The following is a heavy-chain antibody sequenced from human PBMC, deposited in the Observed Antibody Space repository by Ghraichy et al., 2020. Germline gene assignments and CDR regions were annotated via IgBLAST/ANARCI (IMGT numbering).Heavy chain of an antibody. CDR1: GGSIRSSSYY. Sequence: SETLSLTCTVSGGSIRSSSYYWAWIRQPPGKGLEFIGTIYYTGSTYYSPSLKSRVTISVDSSKNQLSLHLSSVTAADTALYYCARRATVLRPGWYFDPWGRGTLVTGSS. CDR3: ARRATVLRPGWYFDP. CDR2: IYYTGST. V-gene: IGHV4-39*01. J-gene: IGHJ2*01. D-gene: IGHD4/OR15-4a*01.